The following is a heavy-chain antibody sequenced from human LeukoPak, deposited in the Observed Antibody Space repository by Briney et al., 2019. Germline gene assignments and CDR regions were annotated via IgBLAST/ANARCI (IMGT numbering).Heavy chain of an antibody. D-gene: IGHD3-22*01. Sequence: PGRSLRLSCTASGFTFGDYAMSWVRQAPGKGLEWVGFIRSKAYGGTTEYDASVKGRFTISRDDSKSIAYLQMNSLKTEDTAVYYCTRDLARYYYDSGGFEETDYWGQGTLVTVSS. CDR3: TRDLARYYYDSGGFEETDY. CDR2: IRSKAYGGTT. CDR1: GFTFGDYA. J-gene: IGHJ4*02. V-gene: IGHV3-49*04.